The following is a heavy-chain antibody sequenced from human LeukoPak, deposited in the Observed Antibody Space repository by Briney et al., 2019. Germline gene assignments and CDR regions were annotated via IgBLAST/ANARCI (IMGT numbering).Heavy chain of an antibody. V-gene: IGHV4-39*01. J-gene: IGHJ4*02. CDR3: QKTAYDILTGYYYIDY. CDR1: GDSISSRSYY. D-gene: IGHD3-9*01. CDR2: IYYSGST. Sequence: PSDTLSLTFSVSGDSISSRSYYWGWIRQPPGKGLERIGSIYYSGSTYYNPSLKSRVTISVDTSKNQFSLKLSSVTAADTVVFFWQKTAYDILTGYYYIDYWGQGTLVTVSS.